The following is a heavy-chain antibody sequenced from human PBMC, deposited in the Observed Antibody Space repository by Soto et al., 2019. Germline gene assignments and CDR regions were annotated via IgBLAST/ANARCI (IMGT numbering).Heavy chain of an antibody. Sequence: ALVKVSCKASGYSFGINDISRVRQTTGQGPEWMGWMNPNSGNTGYAQKFQGRVSMTRNTSITTAYLELSSLRSDDTAIYYCARMATSGTLNWFDPWGQGTLVTVSS. CDR3: ARMATSGTLNWFDP. J-gene: IGHJ5*02. CDR2: MNPNSGNT. V-gene: IGHV1-8*01. CDR1: GYSFGIND.